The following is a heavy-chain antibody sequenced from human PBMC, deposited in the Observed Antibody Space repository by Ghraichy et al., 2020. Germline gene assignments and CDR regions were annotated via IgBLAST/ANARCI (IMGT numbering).Heavy chain of an antibody. J-gene: IGHJ4*02. Sequence: SETLSLTCTVSGGSISSGSYYWSWIWQPAGKGLEWIGRIYTSGSTNYNPSLKSRVTISVDTSKNQFSLKLSSVTAADTAVYYCARGYNTYPLDYWGQGTLVTVSS. CDR1: GGSISSGSYY. CDR3: ARGYNTYPLDY. CDR2: IYTSGST. D-gene: IGHD1-14*01. V-gene: IGHV4-61*02.